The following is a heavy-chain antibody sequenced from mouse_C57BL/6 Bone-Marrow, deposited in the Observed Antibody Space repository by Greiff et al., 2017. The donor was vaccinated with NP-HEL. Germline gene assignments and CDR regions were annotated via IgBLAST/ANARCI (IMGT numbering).Heavy chain of an antibody. CDR1: GYTFTSYW. CDR3: AREGYGYDDY. Sequence: QVQLKQPGAELVKPGASVKLSCKASGYTFTSYWMHWVKQRPGQGLEWIGMIHPNSGSTNYNEKFKSKATLTVDKSSSTAYMQLSSLTSEDSAVYYCAREGYGYDDYWGQGTTLTVSS. V-gene: IGHV1-64*01. CDR2: IHPNSGST. D-gene: IGHD2-2*01. J-gene: IGHJ2*01.